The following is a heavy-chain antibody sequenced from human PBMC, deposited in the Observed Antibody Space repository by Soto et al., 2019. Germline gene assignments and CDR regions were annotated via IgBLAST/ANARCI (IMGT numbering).Heavy chain of an antibody. CDR3: AKAQLGDKGGKKYYYYYYMDV. CDR2: ISGSGVST. J-gene: IGHJ6*03. D-gene: IGHD1-1*01. Sequence: GGSLRLSCAASGFTFRSYAMSWVRQAPGKGLEWVSAISGSGVSTYYADSVKGRFTISRDNSKNTLYLQMNSLRAEDTAVYYCAKAQLGDKGGKKYYYYYYMDVWGKGTTVTVSS. V-gene: IGHV3-23*01. CDR1: GFTFRSYA.